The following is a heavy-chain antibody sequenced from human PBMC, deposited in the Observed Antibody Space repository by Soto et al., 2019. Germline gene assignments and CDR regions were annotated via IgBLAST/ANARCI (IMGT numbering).Heavy chain of an antibody. J-gene: IGHJ4*02. CDR3: ARDLQHEYGDYAPDY. CDR2: IIPILALS. V-gene: IGHV1-69*08. D-gene: IGHD4-17*01. CDR1: GGTFSTYT. Sequence: QVQLVQSGAEVKKPGSSVKVSCKASGGTFSTYTISWVRQAPGQGLEWMGRIIPILALSNYAQKFQGRVTITADKSTSTAYMELSSLRSEDTAMYYCARDLQHEYGDYAPDYWGQGTLVTVSS.